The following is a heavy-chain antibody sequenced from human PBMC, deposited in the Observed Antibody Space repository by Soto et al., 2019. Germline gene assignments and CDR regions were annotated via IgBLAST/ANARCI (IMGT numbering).Heavy chain of an antibody. J-gene: IGHJ6*02. CDR2: IYYSGST. CDR1: GGSISSADYY. CDR3: ARDPPTGGYYYYYGMDV. D-gene: IGHD2-8*02. Sequence: SETLSLTCTVSGGSISSADYYWRWIRQPPGKGLEWIGYIYYSGSTYYNPSPKSRVTISVDTSKNQFSLKLSSVTAADTAVYYCARDPPTGGYYYYYGMDVWGQGTTVTVSS. V-gene: IGHV4-30-4*01.